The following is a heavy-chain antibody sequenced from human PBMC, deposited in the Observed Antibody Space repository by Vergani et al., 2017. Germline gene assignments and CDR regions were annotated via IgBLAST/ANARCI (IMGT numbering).Heavy chain of an antibody. J-gene: IGHJ6*02. Sequence: QVQLVQSGAEVKKPGSSVKVSCKASGGTFSSYAISWVRQAPGQGLEWMGGIIPIFGIANYAQKFQGRVTITADKSTSTAYMELRSLRSDDTAVYYCARGGGYCSSTSCYDYYYGMDVWGQGTTVTVSS. D-gene: IGHD2-2*01. CDR3: ARGGGYCSSTSCYDYYYGMDV. V-gene: IGHV1-69*17. CDR2: IIPIFGIA. CDR1: GGTFSSYA.